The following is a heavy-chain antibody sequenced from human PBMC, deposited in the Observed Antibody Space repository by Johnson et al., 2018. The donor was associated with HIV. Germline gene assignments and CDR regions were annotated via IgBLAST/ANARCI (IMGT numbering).Heavy chain of an antibody. CDR2: ISSSGSTI. D-gene: IGHD2-15*01. J-gene: IGHJ3*02. Sequence: VHLVESGGGLVKPGGSLRLSCAASGFTFSDYYMNWIRQAPGKGLEWVSYISSSGSTIYYADSVKGRFTISRDNSKNSLYLQLNSLRPEDTALYYCANSLLLDAFNIWGQGTMVTVSS. V-gene: IGHV3-11*01. CDR3: ANSLLLDAFNI. CDR1: GFTFSDYY.